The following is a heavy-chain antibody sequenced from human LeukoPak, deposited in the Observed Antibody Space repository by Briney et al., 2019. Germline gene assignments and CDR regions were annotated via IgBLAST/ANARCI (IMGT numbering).Heavy chain of an antibody. D-gene: IGHD3-16*02. V-gene: IGHV1-69*05. CDR1: GGTFGSYA. CDR3: ARDPGVDYDYVWGSYRSAYQFDY. J-gene: IGHJ4*02. CDR2: IIPIFGTA. Sequence: SVKVSCKASGGTFGSYAISWVRQAPGQGLEWMGRIIPIFGTANYAQKFQGRVTITTDESTSTAYMELSSLRSEDTAVYYCARDPGVDYDYVWGSYRSAYQFDYWGQGTLVTVSS.